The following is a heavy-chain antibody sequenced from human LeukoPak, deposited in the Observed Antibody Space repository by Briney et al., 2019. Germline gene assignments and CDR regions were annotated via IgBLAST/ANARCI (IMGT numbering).Heavy chain of an antibody. Sequence: PSETLSLTCTVSGGSISSGGYYWSWIRQHPGKGLEWIGYIYYSGSTYYNPSLKSRVTISVDTSKNQFSLKLSSVTAEDTAVYYCARGVAVSGLDYWGQGTLVTVSS. D-gene: IGHD3-3*01. CDR1: GGSISSGGYY. CDR2: IYYSGST. V-gene: IGHV4-31*03. J-gene: IGHJ4*02. CDR3: ARGVAVSGLDY.